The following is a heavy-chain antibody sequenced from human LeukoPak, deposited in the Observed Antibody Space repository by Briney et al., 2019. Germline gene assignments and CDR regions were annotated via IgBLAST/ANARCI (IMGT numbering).Heavy chain of an antibody. J-gene: IGHJ3*02. D-gene: IGHD3-10*01. Sequence: SQTLSLTCTVSGGSISSDNYFWSWIRQPPGKGLEWIGYIYHSGSTYYNPSLKSRVTISVDTSKNQFSLKLSSVTAADTAVYYCARSLLRDAFDIWGQGTMVTVSS. CDR3: ARSLLRDAFDI. CDR1: GGSISSDNYF. CDR2: IYHSGST. V-gene: IGHV4-30-2*01.